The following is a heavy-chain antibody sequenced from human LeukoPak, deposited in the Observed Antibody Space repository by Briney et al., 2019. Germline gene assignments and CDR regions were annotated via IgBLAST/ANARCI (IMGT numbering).Heavy chain of an antibody. CDR2: LYSDGNA. D-gene: IGHD1-14*01. J-gene: IGHJ4*02. CDR3: ARGVEPLAANTLAY. CDR1: GFTLITND. Sequence: GGALRLSCAASGFTLITNDMTWVRQAPGKGREWGSVLYSDGNAKYSDSVQGRFTISRDNSKNTLYLEMNSLSPDDTAVYYCARGVEPLAANTLAYWGQGTLVTVSS. V-gene: IGHV3-53*01.